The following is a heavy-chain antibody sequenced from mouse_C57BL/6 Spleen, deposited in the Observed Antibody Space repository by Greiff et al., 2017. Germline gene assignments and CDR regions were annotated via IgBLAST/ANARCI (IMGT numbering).Heavy chain of an antibody. V-gene: IGHV1-9*01. Sequence: VQLQQSGAELMKPGASVKLSCKATGYTFTGYWIEWVKQRPGHGLEWIGEILPGRGSTNYNEKFKGKATFTADTSSNTAYMQLSSLTTEDSAIYYCARHLITTGVAPWFAYWGQGTLVTVSA. CDR1: GYTFTGYW. J-gene: IGHJ3*01. CDR3: ARHLITTGVAPWFAY. D-gene: IGHD1-1*01. CDR2: ILPGRGST.